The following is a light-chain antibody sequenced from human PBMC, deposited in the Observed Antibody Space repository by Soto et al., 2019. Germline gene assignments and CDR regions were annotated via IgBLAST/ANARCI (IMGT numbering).Light chain of an antibody. CDR3: QQLKTYPIT. J-gene: IGKJ3*01. CDR2: GAS. CDR1: QSVSSN. V-gene: IGKV3-15*01. Sequence: EIVMTQSPATLSVSPGERATLSCRASQSVSSNLAWYQQKPGQAPRLLIYGASTRATGIPARFSGSGSGTEFTLTISSLQPEDFATYFCQQLKTYPITFGPGTKVDLK.